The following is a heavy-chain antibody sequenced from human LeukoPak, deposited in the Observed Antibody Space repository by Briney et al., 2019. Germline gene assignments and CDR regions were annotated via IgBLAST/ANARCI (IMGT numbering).Heavy chain of an antibody. CDR1: GDSVSSNSAA. J-gene: IGHJ4*02. CDR3: ARVVRIAVAGTLIFDY. D-gene: IGHD6-19*01. V-gene: IGHV6-1*01. CDR2: TYYRSKWYN. Sequence: SQTLSLTCAISGDSVSSNSAAWNWIRHSPSRGLEWLGRTYYRSKWYNDYAVSVKSRITINPDTSNNQFSLQLNSVTPEDTAVYYCARVVRIAVAGTLIFDYWGQGTLVTVSS.